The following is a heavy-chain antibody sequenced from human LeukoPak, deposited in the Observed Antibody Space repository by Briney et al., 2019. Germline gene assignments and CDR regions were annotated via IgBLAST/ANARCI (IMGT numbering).Heavy chain of an antibody. J-gene: IGHJ5*02. V-gene: IGHV3-30*18. Sequence: GRALRLSCAPSGVTFSSYGMRWVRQAPGKGVEWVAVISYDVHIRNSAYSVKGLFTISRDTSKTTLYLQMNILTADATALYYCAKVGCSSTTCYLANRWGQGPLVTVSS. CDR1: GVTFSSYG. D-gene: IGHD2-2*01. CDR3: AKVGCSSTTCYLANR. CDR2: ISYDVHIR.